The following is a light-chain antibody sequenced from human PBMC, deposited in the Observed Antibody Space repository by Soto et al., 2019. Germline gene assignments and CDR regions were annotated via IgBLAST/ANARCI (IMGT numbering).Light chain of an antibody. J-gene: IGLJ3*02. Sequence: QSALTQPASVSGSPGQSITISCTGTSSDVGGYNYVSWYQQHPGKAPKLMIYEVSNRPSGVSYRFSGSKSGNTASLTISGLQDEDEADSYCRSYTSSSTRVFGGGTLLAVL. CDR1: SSDVGGYNY. CDR2: EVS. V-gene: IGLV2-14*01. CDR3: RSYTSSSTRV.